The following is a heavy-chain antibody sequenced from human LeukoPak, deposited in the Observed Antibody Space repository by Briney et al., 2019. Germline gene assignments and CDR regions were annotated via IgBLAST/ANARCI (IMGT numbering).Heavy chain of an antibody. CDR2: ISYSGTT. J-gene: IGHJ4*02. D-gene: IGHD3-22*01. V-gene: IGHV4-59*01. Sequence: PSETLSLTCTVSGGSISSYYWSWIRQPPGKGLEWIGYISYSGTTNYNPSLKSRVTISVAPSKNQFSLKLRSVTAPDTAVYYCARDRVNYFDYWGQGTLVTVSS. CDR1: GGSISSYY. CDR3: ARDRVNYFDY.